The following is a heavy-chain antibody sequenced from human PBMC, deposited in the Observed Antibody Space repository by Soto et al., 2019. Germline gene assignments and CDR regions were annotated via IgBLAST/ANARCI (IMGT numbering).Heavy chain of an antibody. V-gene: IGHV4-59*01. CDR1: GGSISSCY. Sequence: SETLSLTCTVSGGSISSCYWNWIRQPPGKGLEWIGYIYYSGSTNYNPSLMSRVTISVDTSKIQFSLKLSSVTAADTAVYYCAREYYDFWSGTFYFDYWGQGTLGTVS. CDR3: AREYYDFWSGTFYFDY. CDR2: IYYSGST. D-gene: IGHD3-3*01. J-gene: IGHJ4*02.